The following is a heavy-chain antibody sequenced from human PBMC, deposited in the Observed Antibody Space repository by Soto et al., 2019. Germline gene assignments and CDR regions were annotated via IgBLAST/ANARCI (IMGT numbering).Heavy chain of an antibody. CDR3: ATDFTKICSWPYYFDY. V-gene: IGHV1-18*01. Sequence: ASVKVSCKASGYTFTTYGISWVRQAPGQGLEWMGWISAYSGSTKFAQKLQGRVTMTTDTSTTTAYMELRSLTSDDTAVYYCATDFTKICSWPYYFDYWGQGSLFTVSS. CDR1: GYTFTTYG. D-gene: IGHD6-13*01. J-gene: IGHJ4*02. CDR2: ISAYSGST.